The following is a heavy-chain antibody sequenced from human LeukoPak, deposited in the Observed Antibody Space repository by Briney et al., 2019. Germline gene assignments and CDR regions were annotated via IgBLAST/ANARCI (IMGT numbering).Heavy chain of an antibody. J-gene: IGHJ4*02. CDR3: AKGAAFSGSWYLDY. D-gene: IGHD6-13*01. CDR2: ISGSGGST. CDR1: GFTFSSFA. Sequence: GGSLRLSCAASGFTFSSFAMTWVRQAPGKGLEWVSAISGSGGSTYYAGSVKGRFTVSRDNSKNTAYLQMNSLRGEDTAVYYCAKGAAFSGSWYLDYWGQGTLVTVSS. V-gene: IGHV3-23*01.